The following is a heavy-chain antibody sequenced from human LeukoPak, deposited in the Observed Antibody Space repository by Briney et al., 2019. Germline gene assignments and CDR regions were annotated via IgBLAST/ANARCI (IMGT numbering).Heavy chain of an antibody. CDR1: GGSISSGGYY. J-gene: IGHJ3*02. CDR3: ARKGYCSSTSCDPAAFDI. CDR2: IYHSGST. D-gene: IGHD2-2*01. Sequence: SETLSLTCTVSGGSISSGGYYWSWIRQPPGKGLEWIGYIYHSGSTYYNPSLKSRVTISVDRSKNQFSLKLSSVTAADTAVYYCARKGYCSSTSCDPAAFDIWGQGTMVTVSS. V-gene: IGHV4-30-2*01.